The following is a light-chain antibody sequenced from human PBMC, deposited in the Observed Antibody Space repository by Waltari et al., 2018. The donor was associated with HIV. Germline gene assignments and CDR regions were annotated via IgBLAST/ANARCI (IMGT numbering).Light chain of an antibody. J-gene: IGKJ1*01. CDR2: DAS. Sequence: EIVLTQSPATLSLSPGARATLSCTASQSVSDYLAWYQQKPGQAPRLLIYDASKRATGIPARFSGSGSETDFTLTISNLEPEDFAVYYCHQRSSWTFGQGTKVEIK. CDR1: QSVSDY. CDR3: HQRSSWT. V-gene: IGKV3-11*01.